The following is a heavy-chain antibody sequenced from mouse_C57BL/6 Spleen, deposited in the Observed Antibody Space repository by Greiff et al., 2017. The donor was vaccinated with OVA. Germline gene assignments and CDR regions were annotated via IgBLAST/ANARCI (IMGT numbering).Heavy chain of an antibody. CDR2: INPNNGGT. CDR3: ARSLIYYDYEAY. J-gene: IGHJ3*01. D-gene: IGHD2-4*01. V-gene: IGHV1-26*01. CDR1: GYTFTDYY. Sequence: EVQLQQSGPELVKPGASVKISCKASGYTFTDYYMNWVKQSHGKSLEWIGDINPNNGGTSYNQKFKGKATLTVDKSSSTAYMELRSLTSEDSAVYYCARSLIYYDYEAYWGQGTLVTVSA.